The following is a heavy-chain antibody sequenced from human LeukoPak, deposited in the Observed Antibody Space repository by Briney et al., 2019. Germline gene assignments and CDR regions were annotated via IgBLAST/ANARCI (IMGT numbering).Heavy chain of an antibody. V-gene: IGHV3-30*04. Sequence: GGSLRLSCAASGFTFSSYVMHWVRRAPGKGLEWVAIISYDGSNEYYADSVKGRFTISRDNSKNTLYLQMSSLRSEDTAVYYCARRDYSSSWLSYNWFDPWGQGTLVTVSS. J-gene: IGHJ5*02. CDR3: ARRDYSSSWLSYNWFDP. CDR2: ISYDGSNE. CDR1: GFTFSSYV. D-gene: IGHD6-13*01.